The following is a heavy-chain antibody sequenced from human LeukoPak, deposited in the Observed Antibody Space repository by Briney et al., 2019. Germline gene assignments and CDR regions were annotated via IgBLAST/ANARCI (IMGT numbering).Heavy chain of an antibody. D-gene: IGHD5-24*01. CDR3: ARVGDGHSVNYLDS. V-gene: IGHV3-21*01. Sequence: GGSLRLSCAASGFTLSSYSMNWVRQAPGKGLEWVSSISMSSTYIYYADSVKGRFTVSRDNANNSLYLQMNSLRDEDTAMFYCARVGDGHSVNYLDSWGQGTLVTVSS. J-gene: IGHJ4*02. CDR2: ISMSSTYI. CDR1: GFTLSSYS.